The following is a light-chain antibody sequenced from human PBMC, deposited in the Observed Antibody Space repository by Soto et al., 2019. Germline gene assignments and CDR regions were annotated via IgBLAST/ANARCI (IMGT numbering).Light chain of an antibody. Sequence: QSALTQPASVSGSPGQSITISCTGTSSDVGGYNYVSWYQQHPGKAPKLMIYDVSNRPSGISNRFSGSKSGNTASLTIFGLQAEDEDDYYCASYTSSSTVLFGGGTKLTVL. J-gene: IGLJ3*02. CDR1: SSDVGGYNY. CDR3: ASYTSSSTVL. CDR2: DVS. V-gene: IGLV2-14*03.